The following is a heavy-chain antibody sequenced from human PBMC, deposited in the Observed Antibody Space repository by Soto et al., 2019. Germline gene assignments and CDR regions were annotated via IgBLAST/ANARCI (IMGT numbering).Heavy chain of an antibody. D-gene: IGHD1-7*01. V-gene: IGHV3-15*01. J-gene: IGHJ4*02. CDR2: IKSKTDGGTT. CDR1: GFTFSNAW. Sequence: GGSLRLSCAASGFTFSNAWMSWVRHAPGKGLEWVGRIKSKTDGGTTDYAAPVKGRFTISRDDSKNTLYLQMNSLKTEDTAVYYCTTVRFGTTPTDYWGQGTLVTVSS. CDR3: TTVRFGTTPTDY.